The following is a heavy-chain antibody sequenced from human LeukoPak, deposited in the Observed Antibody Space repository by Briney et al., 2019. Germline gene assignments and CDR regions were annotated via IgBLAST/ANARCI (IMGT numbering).Heavy chain of an antibody. Sequence: AGSLRLSCAASGFTVSSNYMSWVRQAPGKGLEWVSVIYSGGSTYYADSVKGRFTISRDNSKNTLYLQMHSLRAEDTAVYYCAISPNPYYFDYWGQGTLVTVSS. CDR1: GFTVSSNY. V-gene: IGHV3-53*01. J-gene: IGHJ4*02. CDR3: AISPNPYYFDY. CDR2: IYSGGST.